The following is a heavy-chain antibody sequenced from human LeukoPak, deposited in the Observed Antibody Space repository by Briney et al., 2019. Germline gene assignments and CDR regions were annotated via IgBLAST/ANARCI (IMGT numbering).Heavy chain of an antibody. J-gene: IGHJ4*02. Sequence: PSETLSLTCTVSGGSISTYYWSWIRQPPGKGLEWIGYIYYTGSTNYNPSLKSRVTISIDTSKNQFSLKLSSVTAADTAVYYCARTLNVDIVATTKPLAGAFDYWGQGTLVTVSS. V-gene: IGHV4-59*12. CDR3: ARTLNVDIVATTKPLAGAFDY. D-gene: IGHD5-12*01. CDR1: GGSISTYY. CDR2: IYYTGST.